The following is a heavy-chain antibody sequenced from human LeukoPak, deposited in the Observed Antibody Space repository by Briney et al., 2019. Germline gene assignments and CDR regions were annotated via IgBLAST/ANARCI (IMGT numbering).Heavy chain of an antibody. CDR3: ARVRGVYSSFPYYFDY. D-gene: IGHD3-10*01. CDR1: GFTFSSYS. V-gene: IGHV3-48*01. CDR2: ISSSSSTI. Sequence: GGSLRLSCAASGFTFSSYSMNWVRQAPGKGLEWVSYISSSSSTIYYADSVKGRFTISRDNAKNSLYLQMNSLRAEDTAVYYCARVRGVYSSFPYYFDYWGQGTLVTVSS. J-gene: IGHJ4*02.